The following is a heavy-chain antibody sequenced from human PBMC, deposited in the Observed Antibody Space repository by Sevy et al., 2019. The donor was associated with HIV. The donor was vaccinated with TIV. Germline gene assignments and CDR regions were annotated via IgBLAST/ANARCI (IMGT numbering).Heavy chain of an antibody. CDR2: IHYTGGT. CDR1: GGSLSSSDSY. V-gene: IGHV4-30-4*01. J-gene: IGHJ4*02. CDR3: ANKRGYSHGPFDY. Sequence: SETLSLTCTVSGGSLSSSDSYWSWIRQPPGKGLEWLGYIHYTGGTYYNPFLKSRVAMSVDTSGGQFSLRLRFLTAADTALYYCANKRGYSHGPFDYWGQGILVTVSS. D-gene: IGHD5-12*01.